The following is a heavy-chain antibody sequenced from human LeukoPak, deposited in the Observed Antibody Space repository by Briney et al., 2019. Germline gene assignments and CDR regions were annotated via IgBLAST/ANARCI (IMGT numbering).Heavy chain of an antibody. J-gene: IGHJ4*02. CDR2: MNPNSGHT. D-gene: IGHD3-22*01. V-gene: IGHV1-8*01. Sequence: ASVKGSCKTSRYTFATYAIKWVRKATGQRPQWFGWMNPNSGHTVYAQKCQGRVTMTRNTSISTAYMELSSLRSEDTAVYYCARGYDSSGYYFDYWGQGTLVTVSS. CDR1: RYTFATYA. CDR3: ARGYDSSGYYFDY.